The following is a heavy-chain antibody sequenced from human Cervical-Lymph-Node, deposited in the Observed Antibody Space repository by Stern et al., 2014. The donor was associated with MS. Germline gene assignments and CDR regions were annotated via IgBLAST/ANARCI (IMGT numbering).Heavy chain of an antibody. Sequence: VQLVQSGGGVVQPGRSLRLSCAASGFTFSSYGMHWVRQAPGKGLEWGAVIWYDGSNKYYADSVKGRFTISRDNSKNTLYLQMNSLRAEDTAVYYCARDSAPRPYYYYYYGMDVWGQGTTVTVSS. CDR2: IWYDGSNK. J-gene: IGHJ6*02. D-gene: IGHD6-6*01. CDR1: GFTFSSYG. V-gene: IGHV3-33*01. CDR3: ARDSAPRPYYYYYYGMDV.